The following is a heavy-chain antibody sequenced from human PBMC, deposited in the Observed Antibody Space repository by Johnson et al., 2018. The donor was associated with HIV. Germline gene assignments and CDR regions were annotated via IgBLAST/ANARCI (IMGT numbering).Heavy chain of an antibody. J-gene: IGHJ3*02. CDR2: ISNDGSNK. CDR3: ARDLSSGWYHAFDI. Sequence: QVQLVESGGGVVQPGTSLRLSCAASGFTFSSHAMHWVRQAPGKGLEWVTFISNDGSNKYYADSVKGRFTISRDNSKNTLYLQMNSLRAEDTAVYHCARDLSSGWYHAFDIWGQGTMVTVSS. V-gene: IGHV3-30*04. D-gene: IGHD6-19*01. CDR1: GFTFSSHA.